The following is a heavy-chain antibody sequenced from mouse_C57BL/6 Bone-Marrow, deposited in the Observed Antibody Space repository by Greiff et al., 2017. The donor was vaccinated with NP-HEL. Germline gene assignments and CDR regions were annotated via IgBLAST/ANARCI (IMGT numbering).Heavy chain of an antibody. Sequence: DVQLQESGGGLVQPGGSMKLSCVASGFTFSNYWMNWVRQSPEKGLEWVAQIRLKSDNYATHYAESVKGRFTISRDDSKSSVYLQMNNLRAEDTGIYYCTGARYCIPWYFDVWGTGTTVTVSS. D-gene: IGHD2-12*01. CDR1: GFTFSNYW. V-gene: IGHV6-3*01. CDR3: TGARYCIPWYFDV. CDR2: IRLKSDNYAT. J-gene: IGHJ1*03.